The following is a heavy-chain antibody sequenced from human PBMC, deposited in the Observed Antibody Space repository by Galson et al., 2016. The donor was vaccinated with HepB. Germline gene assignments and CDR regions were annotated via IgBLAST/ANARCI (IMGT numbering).Heavy chain of an antibody. D-gene: IGHD6-13*01. CDR1: GFTFRSYT. Sequence: SLRLSCAASGFTFRSYTVHWVRQTPGKGLEWVSAISGSGSSTYYADSVKGRFTISRDNSKNTVYLEMNSLRAEDTAVYYCAKDPAADKARWGQGTLVTVSS. V-gene: IGHV3-23*01. CDR2: ISGSGSST. CDR3: AKDPAADKAR. J-gene: IGHJ4*02.